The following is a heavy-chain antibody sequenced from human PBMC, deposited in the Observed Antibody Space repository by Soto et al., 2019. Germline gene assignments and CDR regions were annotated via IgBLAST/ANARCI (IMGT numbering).Heavy chain of an antibody. V-gene: IGHV3-48*02. J-gene: IGHJ6*02. D-gene: IGHD6-19*01. CDR1: GFTFSSYS. Sequence: GVLRLSCAASGFTFSSYSMNWVRQAPGKGLEWVSYISSSSSTIYYADSVKGRFTISRDNAKNSLYLQMNSLRDEDTAVYYCARDMPRGGSSGWHRGAVYYYGMDVWGQGTTVTVSS. CDR3: ARDMPRGGSSGWHRGAVYYYGMDV. CDR2: ISSSSSTI.